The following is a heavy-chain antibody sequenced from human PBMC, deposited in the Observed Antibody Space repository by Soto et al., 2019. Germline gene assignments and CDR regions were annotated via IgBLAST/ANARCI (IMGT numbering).Heavy chain of an antibody. V-gene: IGHV3-33*01. CDR1: GLPFNRNG. CDR2: IWYDGSKE. Sequence: GGSLRLSCAASGLPFNRNGMHWVRQAPGKGLEWVAVIWYDGSKEYYSDSVKGRFTISRDNSKNMLYLQMNSVRVEDTTVYFCARDRSAGNYFYYGMDVWGQGTTVTVSS. J-gene: IGHJ6*02. D-gene: IGHD1-1*01. CDR3: ARDRSAGNYFYYGMDV.